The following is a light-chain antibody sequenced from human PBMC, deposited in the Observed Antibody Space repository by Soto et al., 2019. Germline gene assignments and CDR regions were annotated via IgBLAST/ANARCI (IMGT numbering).Light chain of an antibody. CDR3: QQHNNWPRT. Sequence: EIVMTQSPATLSVSPVERATLSCSASQSVSSNLAWYQQKPGQAPRLLIYGASTRATGIPARFSGSGSGKEFTLTISSLQSEDFAVYYCQQHNNWPRTFCQGTKV. CDR1: QSVSSN. V-gene: IGKV3-15*01. CDR2: GAS. J-gene: IGKJ1*01.